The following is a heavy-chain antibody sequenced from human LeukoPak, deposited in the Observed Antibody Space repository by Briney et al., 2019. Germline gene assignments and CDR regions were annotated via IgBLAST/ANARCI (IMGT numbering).Heavy chain of an antibody. V-gene: IGHV3-23*01. CDR3: AKGPNDSSNYLFDY. Sequence: TGGSLRLSCAASGFTFSSYAMSWVRQAPGEGLEWVSVISGSGGSTYYADSVKGRFTISRDNSKNTLYLQMNSLRAEDTAVYYCAKGPNDSSNYLFDYWGQGTLVTVSS. CDR1: GFTFSSYA. D-gene: IGHD4-11*01. J-gene: IGHJ4*02. CDR2: ISGSGGST.